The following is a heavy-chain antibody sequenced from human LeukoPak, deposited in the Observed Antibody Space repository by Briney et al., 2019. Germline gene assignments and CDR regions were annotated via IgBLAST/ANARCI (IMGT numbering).Heavy chain of an antibody. CDR3: ARDRSIVATSLDWFDP. V-gene: IGHV1-18*01. CDR2: ISAYNGNT. Sequence: ASVKVPCKASGYTFTSYGISWVRQAPGQGLEWMGWISAYNGNTNYAQKLQGRVTMTTDTSTSTAYMELRSLRSDDTAVYYCARDRSIVATSLDWFDPWGQGTLVTVSS. J-gene: IGHJ5*02. CDR1: GYTFTSYG. D-gene: IGHD5-12*01.